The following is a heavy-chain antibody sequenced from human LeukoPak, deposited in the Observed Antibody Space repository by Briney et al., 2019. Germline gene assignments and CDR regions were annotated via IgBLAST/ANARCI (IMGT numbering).Heavy chain of an antibody. J-gene: IGHJ5*02. CDR1: GGSISSSSYY. D-gene: IGHD3-10*01. CDR2: IYYSGST. Sequence: SETLSLTCTVSGGSISSSSYYWGWIRQPPGKGLEWIGSIYYSGSTYYNPSLKSRVTISVDTSKNQFSLKLSSVTAADTAVYYCARVWFGEGNNWFDPWGQGTLVTVSS. CDR3: ARVWFGEGNNWFDP. V-gene: IGHV4-39*01.